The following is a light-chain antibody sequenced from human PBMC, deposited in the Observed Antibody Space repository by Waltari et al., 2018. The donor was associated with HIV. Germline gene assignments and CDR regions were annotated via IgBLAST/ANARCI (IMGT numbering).Light chain of an antibody. Sequence: QSVLTQPPSVSAAPGHSVTISCSGTSSNIGNNYVSWYQQVPGKTPKVVIYENKKRPAGIPARFSGYKSGTSATLAITGLQTGDEADYYCGAWDGGLSAGVFGGGTKLTVL. CDR1: SSNIGNNY. CDR3: GAWDGGLSAGV. CDR2: ENK. V-gene: IGLV1-51*01. J-gene: IGLJ3*02.